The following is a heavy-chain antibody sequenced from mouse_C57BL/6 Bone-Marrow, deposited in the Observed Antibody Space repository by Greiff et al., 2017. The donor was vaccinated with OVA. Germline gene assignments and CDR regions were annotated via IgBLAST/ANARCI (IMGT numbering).Heavy chain of an antibody. Sequence: QVQLTESGAELARPGASVTMSCKASGYTFTSYTIHWVKQRPGQGLEWIGYIDPTNDYTNYNQKFKGKATLTADKSSSTAYMQLSSLTSEDSAVYYCTRGYYFDYWGQGTTLTVSS. CDR1: GYTFTSYT. V-gene: IGHV1-4*01. J-gene: IGHJ2*01. CDR2: IDPTNDYT. CDR3: TRGYYFDY.